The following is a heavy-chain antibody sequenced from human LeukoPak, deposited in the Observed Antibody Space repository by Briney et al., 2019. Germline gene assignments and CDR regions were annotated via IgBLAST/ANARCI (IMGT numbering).Heavy chain of an antibody. D-gene: IGHD3-10*01. J-gene: IGHJ5*02. CDR2: INHSGST. V-gene: IGHV4-34*01. CDR3: ARALGLWFGAYWFDP. Sequence: PSETLSLTCAVYGGSFSGYYWSWIRQPPGKGLEWIGEINHSGSTNYNPSLKSRVTISVDTSKNQFSLKLSSVTAADTAVYYCARALGLWFGAYWFDPWGQGTLVTVSS. CDR1: GGSFSGYY.